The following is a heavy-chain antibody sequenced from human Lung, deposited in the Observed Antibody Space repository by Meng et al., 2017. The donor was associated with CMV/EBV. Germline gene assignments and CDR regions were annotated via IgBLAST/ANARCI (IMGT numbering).Heavy chain of an antibody. Sequence: VALRGSGPPLVKPSETLSLTCAVSGDSITNHNWWAWVRQPPGKGLEWIGEIPHRGSSAYNPSLKSRVSMSIDKSKNQFSLKLTSVTAADTAVYHCLRRSGGSVWGQGTLVTVSS. J-gene: IGHJ1*01. D-gene: IGHD3-10*01. CDR3: LRRSGGSV. CDR1: GDSITNHNW. CDR2: IPHRGSS. V-gene: IGHV4-4*02.